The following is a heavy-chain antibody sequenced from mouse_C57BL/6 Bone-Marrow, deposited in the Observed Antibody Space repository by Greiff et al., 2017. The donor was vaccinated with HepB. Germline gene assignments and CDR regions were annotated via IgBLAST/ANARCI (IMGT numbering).Heavy chain of an antibody. V-gene: IGHV1-55*01. J-gene: IGHJ4*01. CDR1: GYTFTSYW. CDR3: ARRPGYDGSSPYYYAMDY. CDR2: IYPGSGST. Sequence: QVQLQQPGAELVKPGASVKMSCKASGYTFTSYWITWVKQRPGQGLEWIGDIYPGSGSTNYNEKFKSKATLTVDTSSSTAYMQLSSLTSEDSAVYYCARRPGYDGSSPYYYAMDYWGQGTSVTVSS. D-gene: IGHD1-1*01.